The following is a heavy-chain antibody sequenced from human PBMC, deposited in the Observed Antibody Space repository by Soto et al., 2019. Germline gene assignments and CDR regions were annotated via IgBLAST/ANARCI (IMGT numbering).Heavy chain of an antibody. V-gene: IGHV4-4*07. CDR3: AREIVAGSGIWTY. CDR1: GGSFSNYY. Sequence: QLRESGPGLVKPSETLSLTCTVSGGSFSNYYWSWIRQPAGKGLEWIGRISTSGSTNYNPSLKSRVTMSADTSKKQFSLKLSSVTAADTAVYYCAREIVAGSGIWTYWGQGTLVTVSS. D-gene: IGHD3-10*01. CDR2: ISTSGST. J-gene: IGHJ4*02.